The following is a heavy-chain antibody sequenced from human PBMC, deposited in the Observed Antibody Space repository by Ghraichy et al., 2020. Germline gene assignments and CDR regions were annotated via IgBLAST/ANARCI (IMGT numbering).Heavy chain of an antibody. Sequence: GSLRLSCTVSGGSISSYYWSWIRQPPGKGLEWIGYIYYSGSTNYNPSLKSRVTISVDTSKNQFFLKLSSVTAADTAVYYCAREYSSGWYVNNWFDPWGQGTLVTVSS. CDR1: GGSISSYY. CDR3: AREYSSGWYVNNWFDP. J-gene: IGHJ5*02. V-gene: IGHV4-59*01. CDR2: IYYSGST. D-gene: IGHD6-19*01.